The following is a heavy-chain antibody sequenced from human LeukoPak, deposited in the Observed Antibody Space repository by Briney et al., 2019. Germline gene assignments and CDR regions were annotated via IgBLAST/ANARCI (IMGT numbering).Heavy chain of an antibody. J-gene: IGHJ4*02. CDR1: GHTFTSYG. V-gene: IGHV1-18*01. CDR3: ARDHYDSSGYYLFDY. Sequence: ASVNVSCKASGHTFTSYGISWVRQAPGQGLEWMGWISAYNGNTNYAQKLQGRVTMTTDTSTSTAYMELRSLRSDDTAVYYCARDHYDSSGYYLFDYWGQGTLVTVSS. D-gene: IGHD3-22*01. CDR2: ISAYNGNT.